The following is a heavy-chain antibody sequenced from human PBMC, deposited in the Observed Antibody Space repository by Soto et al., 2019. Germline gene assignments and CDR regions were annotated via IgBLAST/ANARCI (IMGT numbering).Heavy chain of an antibody. D-gene: IGHD2-2*01. CDR2: ISGSGGST. V-gene: IGHV3-23*01. Sequence: PGGSLRLSCAASGFTFSSYAMSWVRQAPGKGLEWVSAISGSGGSTYYADSVKGRFTISRDNSKNTLYLQMNSLRAEDTAVYYCAKGYQNYYYYYGMDVWGQGTTVTVSS. J-gene: IGHJ6*02. CDR3: AKGYQNYYYYYGMDV. CDR1: GFTFSSYA.